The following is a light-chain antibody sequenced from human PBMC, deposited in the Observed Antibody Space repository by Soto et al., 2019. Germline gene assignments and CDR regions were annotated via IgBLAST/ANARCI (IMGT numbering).Light chain of an antibody. J-gene: IGKJ2*01. CDR2: GAS. CDR3: QQYGNSPRT. CDR1: QSVSSNY. Sequence: EIVLTQSPGTLSLSPGERATLSCRASQSVSSNYLAWYQQKPGQAPRPLIYGASSRATGIPDRFSGSGSGTDFILTISRLESEDFAVYYCQQYGNSPRTFGQGTKLEIK. V-gene: IGKV3-20*01.